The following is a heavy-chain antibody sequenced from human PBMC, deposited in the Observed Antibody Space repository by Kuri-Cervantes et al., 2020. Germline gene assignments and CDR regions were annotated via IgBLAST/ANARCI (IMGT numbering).Heavy chain of an antibody. V-gene: IGHV3-21*01. D-gene: IGHD3-16*01. Sequence: ETLSLTCAASGFTFSSYSMNWVRQAPGKGLEWVSSISSSSSYIYYADSVKGRFTISRDNAKNSLYLQMNSLRAEDTAVYYCARGHHDYIWGSYGIDYWGQGTLVTVSS. CDR1: GFTFSSYS. CDR2: ISSSSSYI. J-gene: IGHJ4*02. CDR3: ARGHHDYIWGSYGIDY.